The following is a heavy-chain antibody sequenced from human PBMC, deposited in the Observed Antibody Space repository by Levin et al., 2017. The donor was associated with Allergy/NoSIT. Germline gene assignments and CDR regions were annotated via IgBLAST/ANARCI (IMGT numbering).Heavy chain of an antibody. CDR1: GFTFSGSA. CDR3: TRHLERGYSGYVLEHFDY. D-gene: IGHD5-12*01. V-gene: IGHV3-73*01. CDR2: IRSKANSYAT. J-gene: IGHJ4*02. Sequence: GESLKISCAASGFTFSGSAMHWVRQASGKGLEWVGRIRSKANSYATAYAASVKGRFTISRDDSKNTAYLQMNSLKTEDTAVYYCTRHLERGYSGYVLEHFDYWGQGTLVTVSS.